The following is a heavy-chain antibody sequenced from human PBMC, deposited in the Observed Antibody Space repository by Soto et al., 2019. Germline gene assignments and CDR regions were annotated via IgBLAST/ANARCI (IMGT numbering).Heavy chain of an antibody. CDR2: IYSGGST. J-gene: IGHJ6*03. CDR3: ASKAPTSSYYYYYMDV. V-gene: IGHV3-66*01. CDR1: GFTVSSNY. Sequence: GGSLRLSCAASGFTVSSNYMSWVRQAPGKGLEWVSVIYSGGSTYYADSVKGRFTISRDNSKNTLYLQMNSLRAEDTAVYYCASKAPTSSYYYYYMDVWGKGTTVTVSS.